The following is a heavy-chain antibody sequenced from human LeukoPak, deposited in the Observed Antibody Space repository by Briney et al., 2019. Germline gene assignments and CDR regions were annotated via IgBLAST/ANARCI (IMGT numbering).Heavy chain of an antibody. V-gene: IGHV3-30*02. CDR3: ARGGTAMVPLDY. D-gene: IGHD5-18*01. Sequence: GGSLRLSCAASGFTFSSYGMHWVRQAPGKGLEWVAFIRYDGSNKYYADSVKGRFTISRDNSKNTLYLQMNSLRAEDTAVYYCARGGTAMVPLDYWGQGTLVTVSS. CDR1: GFTFSSYG. J-gene: IGHJ4*02. CDR2: IRYDGSNK.